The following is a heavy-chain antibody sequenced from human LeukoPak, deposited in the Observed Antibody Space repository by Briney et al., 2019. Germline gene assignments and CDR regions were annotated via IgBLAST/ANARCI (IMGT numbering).Heavy chain of an antibody. D-gene: IGHD3-22*01. CDR1: GVSISSSNW. CDR2: IYHSGST. Sequence: SGTLSLTCAVSGVSISSSNWWSWVRQPPGKGLEWIGEIYHSGSTNYNPSLKSRVIISVDTSKNQFSLKLSSVTAADTAVYYCARHKINYYYDSSGYVTPNWFDPWGQGTLVTVSS. J-gene: IGHJ5*02. CDR3: ARHKINYYYDSSGYVTPNWFDP. V-gene: IGHV4-4*02.